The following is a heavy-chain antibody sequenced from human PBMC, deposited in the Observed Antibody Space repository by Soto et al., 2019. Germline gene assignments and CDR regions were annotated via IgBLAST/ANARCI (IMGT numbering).Heavy chain of an antibody. CDR3: ARLNGYCISTNCHGYYGMDV. CDR2: IYSSENT. D-gene: IGHD2-2*03. V-gene: IGHV4-39*01. Sequence: SETLFLTCSVSGGFVSSSSYSWGWIRQSPGKGLEWIGTIYSSENTYYNPSLLSRVTISVDTSKNEFSLRLSSVTAADTAVYYCARLNGYCISTNCHGYYGMDVWGQGTTVTVSS. J-gene: IGHJ6*02. CDR1: GGFVSSSSYS.